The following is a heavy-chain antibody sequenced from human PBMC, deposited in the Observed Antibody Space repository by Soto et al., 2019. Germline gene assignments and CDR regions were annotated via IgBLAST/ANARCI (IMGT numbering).Heavy chain of an antibody. D-gene: IGHD3-16*01. CDR3: ASALRLYDVGDAFDI. V-gene: IGHV3-33*01. CDR1: GFTFSSYG. J-gene: IGHJ3*02. CDR2: IWYDGSNK. Sequence: PGGSLRLSCAASGFTFSSYGMHWVRQAPGKGLEWVAVIWYDGSNKYYADSVKGRFTISRDNSKNTLYLQMNSLRAEDTAVYYCASALRLYDVGDAFDIWGQGTMVTVSS.